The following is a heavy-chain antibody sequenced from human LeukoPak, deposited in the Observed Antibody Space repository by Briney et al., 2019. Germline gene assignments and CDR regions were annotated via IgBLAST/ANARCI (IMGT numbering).Heavy chain of an antibody. J-gene: IGHJ4*02. CDR2: ISGSDDST. Sequence: GGSLRLSCAASGFTFNNYGMNWVRQAPGKGLEWVSLISGSDDSTYYADSVKGRFTISRDNSKNTLYLQMNSLRAEDTAVYYCAKTARTYHYDSSGVNWGQGTLVTVSS. D-gene: IGHD3-22*01. V-gene: IGHV3-23*01. CDR1: GFTFNNYG. CDR3: AKTARTYHYDSSGVN.